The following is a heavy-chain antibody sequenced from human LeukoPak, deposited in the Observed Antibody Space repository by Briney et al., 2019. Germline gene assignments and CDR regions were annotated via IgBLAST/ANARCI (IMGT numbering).Heavy chain of an antibody. CDR3: ARDRGSGLRYFDY. CDR1: GGSVSSVGYY. D-gene: IGHD3-22*01. CDR2: IYHSGNT. J-gene: IGHJ4*02. V-gene: IGHV4-31*03. Sequence: ASETLSLTCTVSGGSVSSVGYYWSWIRQHPVKGLEWIGYIYHSGNTQYNPSLKSRVTISVDTPKNQFSLKLSSVTAADTAVYYCARDRGSGLRYFDYWGQGTLVTVSS.